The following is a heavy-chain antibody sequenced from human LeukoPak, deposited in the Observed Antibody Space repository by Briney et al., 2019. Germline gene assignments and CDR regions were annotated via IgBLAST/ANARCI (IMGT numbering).Heavy chain of an antibody. CDR3: ARGNYYDSSGYSQKDY. J-gene: IGHJ4*02. D-gene: IGHD3-22*01. CDR2: IIPIFGTA. CDR1: GGTFSSYA. V-gene: IGHV1-69*05. Sequence: SVKVSCKASGGTFSSYAISWVRQAPGQGLEWMGRIIPIFGTANYAQKFQGRVTITTDESTSTAYMELSSLRSEDTAVYYCARGNYYDSSGYSQKDYWGQGTLVTVSS.